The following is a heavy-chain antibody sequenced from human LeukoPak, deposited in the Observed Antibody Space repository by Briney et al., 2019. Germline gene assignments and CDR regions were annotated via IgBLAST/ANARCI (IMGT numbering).Heavy chain of an antibody. CDR3: ATEGARGAVAGHFDY. CDR1: GYTLTELS. Sequence: GASVTVSCKVSGYTLTELSMHWVRQAPGKGREWMGGFDPEDGETIYAQKFQGRVTMTEDTSTDTTYMELSSLRSEDTAVYYCATEGARGAVAGHFDYWGQGTLVTVSS. CDR2: FDPEDGET. D-gene: IGHD6-19*01. V-gene: IGHV1-24*01. J-gene: IGHJ4*02.